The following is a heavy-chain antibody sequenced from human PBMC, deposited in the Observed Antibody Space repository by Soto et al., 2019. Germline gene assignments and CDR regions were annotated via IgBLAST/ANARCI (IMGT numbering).Heavy chain of an antibody. CDR1: GFTFSSYS. Sequence: GGSLRLSCAASGFTFSSYSMNWVRQAPGKGLEWVSSISSSSSYIYYADSVKGRFTISRDNAKNSLYLQMNSLRAEDTAVYYCARSHVPTLEPSYYFDYWGHGTLVTVSS. J-gene: IGHJ4*01. V-gene: IGHV3-21*04. D-gene: IGHD1-1*01. CDR3: ARSHVPTLEPSYYFDY. CDR2: ISSSSSYI.